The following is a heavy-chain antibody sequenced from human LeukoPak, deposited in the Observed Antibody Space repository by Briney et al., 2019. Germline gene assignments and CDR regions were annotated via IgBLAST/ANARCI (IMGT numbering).Heavy chain of an antibody. CDR2: IYHSGST. J-gene: IGHJ4*02. Sequence: SETLSLTCAVSGGSISSSYWWSWVRQPPGKGLEWIGEIYHSGSTNDNPSLKSRVTISVDKSKNQFSLKLSSVTAADTAVYYCARKGRNYDLLTGYYYDNWGQGTLVTVSS. CDR1: GGSISSSYW. CDR3: ARKGRNYDLLTGYYYDN. D-gene: IGHD3-9*01. V-gene: IGHV4-4*02.